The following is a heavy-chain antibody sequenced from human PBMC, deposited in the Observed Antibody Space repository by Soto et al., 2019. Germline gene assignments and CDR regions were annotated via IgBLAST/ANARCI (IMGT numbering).Heavy chain of an antibody. Sequence: TSETLSLTCSVSGYSVTSSDYYWAWIRQPPGKGLEWIGSMFYSGLTYYNPSLKSRVTLSVDTSKNQFSVRLNSVTAADTAVYYCAPLSVSLSGPYGIHVWGQGTTVTVSS. CDR1: GYSVTSSDYY. CDR2: MFYSGLT. V-gene: IGHV4-39*01. D-gene: IGHD2-15*01. CDR3: APLSVSLSGPYGIHV. J-gene: IGHJ6*02.